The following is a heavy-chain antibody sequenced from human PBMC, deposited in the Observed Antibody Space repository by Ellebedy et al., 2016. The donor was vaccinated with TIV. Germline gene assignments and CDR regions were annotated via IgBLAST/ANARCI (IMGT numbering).Heavy chain of an antibody. Sequence: SETLSLTXAVSGDPITGSHWWSWVRQPPGRGLEWIGEIYHGVSSHYNPSLKSRVTMSIDESKNGFSLKLTSVTAADTAVYYCATDWGRAAVLWGQGTLVTVSS. CDR3: ATDWGRAAVL. CDR2: IYHGVSS. V-gene: IGHV4-4*02. CDR1: GDPITGSHW. J-gene: IGHJ4*02. D-gene: IGHD3-16*01.